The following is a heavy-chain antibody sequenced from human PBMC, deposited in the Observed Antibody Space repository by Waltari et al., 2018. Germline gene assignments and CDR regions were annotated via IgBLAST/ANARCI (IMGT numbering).Heavy chain of an antibody. CDR3: ARDHPYDLGGFDP. CDR2: IYSGGSK. V-gene: IGHV3-53*01. CDR1: GFTVSSNY. Sequence: EVQLVESGGGLIQPGGSLRLSCAASGFTVSSNYMSWVRQAPGKGLEWVSVIYSGGSKYYADSVKGRFTISRDNSKNTLYLQMNSLRAEDTAVYYCARDHPYDLGGFDPWGQGTLVTVSS. J-gene: IGHJ5*02. D-gene: IGHD3-3*01.